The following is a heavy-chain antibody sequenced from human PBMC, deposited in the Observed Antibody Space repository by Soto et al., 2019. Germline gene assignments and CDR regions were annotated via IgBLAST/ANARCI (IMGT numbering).Heavy chain of an antibody. V-gene: IGHV3-30-3*01. CDR2: ISYDGTNK. D-gene: IGHD6-6*01. CDR1: GFNFSSYA. J-gene: IGHJ4*02. Sequence: QVQLVESGGGVVQPGRSLRLSCAASGFNFSSYAMHWVRQAPGKGLEWVAVISYDGTNKYYADSVKGRFTISRDNSKDTLYLQMNSLRAEDTAVYYCARDEQLALDYWGQGTLVTVSS. CDR3: ARDEQLALDY.